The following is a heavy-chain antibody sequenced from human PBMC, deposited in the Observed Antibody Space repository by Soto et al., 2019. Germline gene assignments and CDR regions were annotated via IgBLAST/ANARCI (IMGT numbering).Heavy chain of an antibody. CDR1: GFTFSSYS. D-gene: IGHD3-22*01. Sequence: GGSLRLSCAASGFTFSSYSMNWVRQAPGKGLEWVSSISSSSSYIYYADSVKGRFTISRDNAKNSLYLQMNSLRAEDTAVYYCAGDRRRVRYYYDSSGSRGYGMDVWGQGTTVTVSS. CDR2: ISSSSSYI. CDR3: AGDRRRVRYYYDSSGSRGYGMDV. J-gene: IGHJ6*02. V-gene: IGHV3-21*01.